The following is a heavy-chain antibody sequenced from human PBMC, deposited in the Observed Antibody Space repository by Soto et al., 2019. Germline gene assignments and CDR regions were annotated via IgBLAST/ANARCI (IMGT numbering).Heavy chain of an antibody. Sequence: SETLSLTCAVSGGSISSSNWWSWVRQPPGKGLEWIGEIYHSGSTNYNPSLKSRVTISVDKSKNQFSLKLSSVTAADTAVYYCARELVGATRFFDYWGQGTLVTVSS. V-gene: IGHV4-4*02. CDR1: GGSISSSNW. CDR3: ARELVGATRFFDY. J-gene: IGHJ4*02. D-gene: IGHD1-26*01. CDR2: IYHSGST.